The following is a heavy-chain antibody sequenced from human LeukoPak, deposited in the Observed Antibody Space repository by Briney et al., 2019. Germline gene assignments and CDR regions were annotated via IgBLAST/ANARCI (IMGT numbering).Heavy chain of an antibody. CDR1: GFTLSSNS. CDR3: ARDLTGTRRSFDY. CDR2: ISSSGSTI. Sequence: GGSLRLSCAASGFTLSSNSMNWVRQAPGKGLEWVSYISSSGSTIYYADSVKGRFTISRDNAKNSLYLQMNSLRAEDTAVYYCARDLTGTRRSFDYWGQGTLVTVSS. J-gene: IGHJ4*02. D-gene: IGHD1-20*01. V-gene: IGHV3-48*03.